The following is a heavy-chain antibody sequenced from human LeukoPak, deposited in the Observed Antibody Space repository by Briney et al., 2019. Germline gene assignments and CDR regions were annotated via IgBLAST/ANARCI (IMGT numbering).Heavy chain of an antibody. CDR3: ARHTISDY. CDR1: GYSFSSYW. Sequence: KPGGSLKISCKGSGYSFSSYWINWVRQMPGKGLEWMGRIDPSDSYTNYNPSFQGHVTISADKSISTAYLQWSSLMASDTAMYYCARHTISDYWGQGTQVTVSS. CDR2: IDPSDSYT. V-gene: IGHV5-10-1*01. J-gene: IGHJ4*02. D-gene: IGHD3-10*01.